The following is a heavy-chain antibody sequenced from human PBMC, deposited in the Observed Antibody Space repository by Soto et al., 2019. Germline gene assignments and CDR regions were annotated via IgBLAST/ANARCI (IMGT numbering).Heavy chain of an antibody. CDR1: GGSISSYY. Sequence: SETLSLTCTVSGGSISSYYWSWIRQPPGKGLEWIGYIYYSGSTNYNPSLKSRVTISVDTSKNQFSLKLSSVTAADTAVYYCARGQLPYYDILTGYYSPIQYFDYWGQGTLVTVSS. D-gene: IGHD3-9*01. V-gene: IGHV4-59*01. CDR3: ARGQLPYYDILTGYYSPIQYFDY. J-gene: IGHJ4*02. CDR2: IYYSGST.